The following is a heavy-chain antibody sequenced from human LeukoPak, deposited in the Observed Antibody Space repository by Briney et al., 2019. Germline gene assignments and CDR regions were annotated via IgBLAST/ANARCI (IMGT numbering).Heavy chain of an antibody. Sequence: PSETLSLTCAVYGGSFSGYYWSWIRQPPGKGLEWIGEINHSGSTNYNPSLKSRVTISVDTSKSQFSLKLSSVTAADTAVYYCARGLIKNWNPHNWFDPWGQGTLVTVSS. V-gene: IGHV4-34*01. D-gene: IGHD1-1*01. CDR1: GGSFSGYY. CDR2: INHSGST. CDR3: ARGLIKNWNPHNWFDP. J-gene: IGHJ5*02.